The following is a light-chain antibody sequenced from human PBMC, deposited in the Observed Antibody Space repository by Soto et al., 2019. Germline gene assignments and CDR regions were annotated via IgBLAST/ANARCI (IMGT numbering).Light chain of an antibody. CDR3: QQYNNWPLT. J-gene: IGKJ4*01. Sequence: EIVMTQSAVTLSVSPGERATLSCRASQSVSNNLAWYQQRPGQAPRLLIYGASTGATGIPARFSGSGSGTEFTLTISSLQSEDVAVYYCQQYNNWPLTFGGGTKVDIK. CDR2: GAS. V-gene: IGKV3-15*01. CDR1: QSVSNN.